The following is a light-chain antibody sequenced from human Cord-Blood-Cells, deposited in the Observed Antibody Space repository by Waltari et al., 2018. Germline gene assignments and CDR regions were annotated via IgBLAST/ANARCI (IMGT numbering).Light chain of an antibody. CDR1: NSDVGGYNA. V-gene: IGLV2-11*01. CDR2: DVS. Sequence: QSALTQPRSVSGSPGQSFTISCTGTNSDVGGYNAVSWYQQHPGKAPKLMIYDVSKRPAGLPRPFSGSKAGNAASLTLSRLQAEDEDDYYCCSYAGSDPGTFGQGTK. J-gene: IGLJ3*02. CDR3: CSYAGSDPGT.